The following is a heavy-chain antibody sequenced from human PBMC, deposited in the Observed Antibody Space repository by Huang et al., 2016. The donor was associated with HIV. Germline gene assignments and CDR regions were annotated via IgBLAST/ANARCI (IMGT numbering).Heavy chain of an antibody. CDR3: ARGRGGYYYYYMDV. CDR1: GGSFSGYY. Sequence: TCAVYGGSFSGYYGTWIRQPPGKGLEWIGEINHSESTNYNPSLKSRVTISVDTSRNQFSLTLTSVTAADTAVYYGARGRGGYYYYYMDVWGKGTTVTVSS. J-gene: IGHJ6*03. V-gene: IGHV4-34*01. CDR2: INHSEST.